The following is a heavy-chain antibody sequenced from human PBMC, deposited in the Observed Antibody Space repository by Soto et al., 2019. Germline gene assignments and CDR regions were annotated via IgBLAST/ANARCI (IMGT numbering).Heavy chain of an antibody. CDR2: ITNDGNNE. CDR1: GVVFSDDG. D-gene: IGHD1-26*01. CDR3: AKEGPGGGRHFYYGMDV. V-gene: IGHV3-30*02. Sequence: AGGSQRLSCTASGVVFSDDGGHWVSQAPGRWLEWVALITNDGNNEFYRESVKGRFSISRGRSTNTVDLLMNSLRPEDTGVYYCAKEGPGGGRHFYYGMDVWGQGTTVTVSS. J-gene: IGHJ6*02.